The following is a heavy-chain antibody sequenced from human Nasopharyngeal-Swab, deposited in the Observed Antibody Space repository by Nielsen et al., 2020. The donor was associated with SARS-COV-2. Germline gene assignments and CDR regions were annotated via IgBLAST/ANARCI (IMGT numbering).Heavy chain of an antibody. CDR3: ARRGDCNGNPFYSDY. J-gene: IGHJ4*02. CDR1: GYSFTNYW. CDR2: IYPGDSSI. Sequence: GESLKISCKASGYSFTNYWIGWVRQMPGTGLEWMGLIYPGDSSIRYIPSFQGQVTISVDKSISTTYLQWSNLKASDAATYYCARRGDCNGNPFYSDYWGQGTLVTVSS. D-gene: IGHD2/OR15-2a*01. V-gene: IGHV5-51*01.